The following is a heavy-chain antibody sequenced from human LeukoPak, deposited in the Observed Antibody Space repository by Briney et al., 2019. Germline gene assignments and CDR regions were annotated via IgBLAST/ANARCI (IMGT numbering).Heavy chain of an antibody. J-gene: IGHJ6*03. Sequence: GGSLRLSCAASGFTFSSYSMNWVRQAPGKGLEWVSSISSRSSYIYYADSVKGRFTISRDNAKNSLYLQMNSLRAEDTAVYYCARVVGLTGYSSSWYSGYYYYMDVWGKGTTVTVSS. CDR2: ISSRSSYI. CDR3: ARVVGLTGYSSSWYSGYYYYMDV. V-gene: IGHV3-21*01. CDR1: GFTFSSYS. D-gene: IGHD6-13*01.